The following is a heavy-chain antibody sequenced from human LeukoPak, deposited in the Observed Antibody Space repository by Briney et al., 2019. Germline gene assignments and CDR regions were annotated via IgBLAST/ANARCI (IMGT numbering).Heavy chain of an antibody. D-gene: IGHD3-22*01. CDR2: IWYDGSNK. CDR3: ARERGWLNDYNWFDP. V-gene: IGHV3-33*01. J-gene: IGHJ5*02. Sequence: GRSLRLSCAASGFTFSSYGMHWVRQAPGKGLEWVAVIWYDGSNKYYADSVKGRFTISRDNSKNTLYLQMNSLRAEDTAVYYCARERGWLNDYNWFDPWGRGTLVTVSS. CDR1: GFTFSSYG.